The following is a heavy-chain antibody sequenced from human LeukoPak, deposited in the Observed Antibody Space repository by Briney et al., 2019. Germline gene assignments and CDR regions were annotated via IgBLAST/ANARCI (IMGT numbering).Heavy chain of an antibody. V-gene: IGHV3-9*03. CDR2: ISWNSGTT. CDR1: GFTFDDNA. Sequence: GRSLRLSCAASGFTFDDNAMHWVRQAPGKGLEWVSGISWNSGTTAYADSVKGRFTISRDNAKNSLYLQMNSLRAEDMALYYCAKGGATVTTWFDYWGQGTLVTVSS. CDR3: AKGGATVTTWFDY. J-gene: IGHJ4*02. D-gene: IGHD4-17*01.